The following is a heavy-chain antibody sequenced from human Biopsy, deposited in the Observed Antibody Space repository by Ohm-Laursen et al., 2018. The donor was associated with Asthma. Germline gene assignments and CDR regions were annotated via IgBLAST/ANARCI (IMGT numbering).Heavy chain of an antibody. Sequence: SLTLSCAASGFSFSNFAIHWVLQAPGKGLERVGVISKDASTQDYADSVKGRFTMARDNSKNTLDLQMNSLREEDTAVYYCVRDGTDDAFDIWGQGTVVSVSS. CDR3: VRDGTDDAFDI. CDR1: GFSFSNFA. V-gene: IGHV3-30*16. CDR2: ISKDASTQ. D-gene: IGHD1-1*01. J-gene: IGHJ3*02.